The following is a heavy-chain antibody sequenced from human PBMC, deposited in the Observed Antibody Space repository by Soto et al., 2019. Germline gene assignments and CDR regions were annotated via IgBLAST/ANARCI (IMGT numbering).Heavy chain of an antibody. CDR2: INHSGST. D-gene: IGHD4-17*01. Sequence: SETLSLTCAVYGGSFSGYYWSWIRQPPGKGLEWIGEINHSGSTNYNPSLKSRVTISVDTSKNQFSLKLSSVTAADTAVYYCARSDYGDYRLHYFDYWGQGTLVTVSS. J-gene: IGHJ4*02. CDR3: ARSDYGDYRLHYFDY. V-gene: IGHV4-34*01. CDR1: GGSFSGYY.